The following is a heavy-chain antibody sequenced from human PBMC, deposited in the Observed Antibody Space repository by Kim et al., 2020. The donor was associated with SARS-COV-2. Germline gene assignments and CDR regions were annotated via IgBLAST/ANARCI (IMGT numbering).Heavy chain of an antibody. D-gene: IGHD3-3*01. CDR1: GGSFSGYY. Sequence: SETLSLTCAVYGGSFSGYYWSWIRQPPGKGLEWIGEINHSGSTNYNPSLKSRVTISVDTSKNQFSLKLSSVTAADTAVYYCARGKSITIFGVVILRGPLFDPWGQGTLVTVSS. J-gene: IGHJ5*02. CDR3: ARGKSITIFGVVILRGPLFDP. V-gene: IGHV4-34*01. CDR2: INHSGST.